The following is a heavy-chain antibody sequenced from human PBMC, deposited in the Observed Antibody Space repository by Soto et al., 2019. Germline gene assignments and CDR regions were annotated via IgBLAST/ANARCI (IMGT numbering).Heavy chain of an antibody. CDR1: GGSFSGYY. V-gene: IGHV4-34*01. Sequence: SETLSLTCAVYGGSFSGYYWSWIRQPPGKGLEWIGEINHSGSTNYNPSLKSRVTISVDTSKNQFSLKLSSVTAADTAVYYCARQGSSGYYASRKIGKLDYWGQGTLVTVSS. CDR3: ARQGSSGYYASRKIGKLDY. D-gene: IGHD3-22*01. CDR2: INHSGST. J-gene: IGHJ4*02.